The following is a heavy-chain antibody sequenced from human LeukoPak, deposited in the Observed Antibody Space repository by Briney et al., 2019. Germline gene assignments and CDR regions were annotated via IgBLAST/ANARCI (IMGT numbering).Heavy chain of an antibody. V-gene: IGHV3-23*01. Sequence: GGSLRLSCAASGFTFNNYGMNWVSQAPGKGLEWVSGISGPGGNTYYADSVKGRFTISRDNSKNTLYLQMNSLRAEDTAVYYCAKKVGGVYAFDIWGQGTMVTVSS. CDR1: GFTFNNYG. CDR3: AKKVGGVYAFDI. J-gene: IGHJ3*02. CDR2: ISGPGGNT. D-gene: IGHD3-16*01.